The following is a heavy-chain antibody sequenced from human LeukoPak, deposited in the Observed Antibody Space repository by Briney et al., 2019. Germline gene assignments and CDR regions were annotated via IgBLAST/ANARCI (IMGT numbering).Heavy chain of an antibody. D-gene: IGHD3-22*01. Sequence: GGSLRLSWAAAGFTFSRYWMRWGRQAPGKGLEWVANIKQDGSEKYYVDSVKGRFTISRENAKNSLYLQMNSLRAEDTAVYYCAIVGTLSPRNIEPGSLYYDRSGDFDFMDVWVKGTTVTVSS. CDR3: AIVGTLSPRNIEPGSLYYDRSGDFDFMDV. CDR1: GFTFSRYW. CDR2: IKQDGSEK. V-gene: IGHV3-7*01. J-gene: IGHJ6*04.